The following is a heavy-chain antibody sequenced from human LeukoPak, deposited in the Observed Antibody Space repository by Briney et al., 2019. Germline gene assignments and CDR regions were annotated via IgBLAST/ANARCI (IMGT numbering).Heavy chain of an antibody. CDR3: ASTRLYDSSGYAR. CDR1: GGSISSYY. CDR2: IYYSGST. J-gene: IGHJ4*02. V-gene: IGHV4-59*01. Sequence: SETLSLTCTVSGGSISSYYWSWIRQPPGKGLEWIGYIYYSGSTNYNPSLKSRVTISVDTSKNQFSLKLSSVTAADTAVYYCASTRLYDSSGYARWGQGPLVTVSS. D-gene: IGHD3-22*01.